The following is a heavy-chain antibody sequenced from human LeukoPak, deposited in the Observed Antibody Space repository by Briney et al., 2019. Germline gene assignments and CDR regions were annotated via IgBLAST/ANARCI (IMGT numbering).Heavy chain of an antibody. CDR3: AVYSTSSGGLDP. D-gene: IGHD6-6*01. V-gene: IGHV3-21*04. Sequence: PGGSLRLSCAASGFTFSSYSMNWVRQAPGKGLEWVSSISSSSSYIYYADSVKGRLTISRDNAKNSLYLQMNSLRAEDTAVYYCAVYSTSSGGLDPWGQGTLVTVSS. J-gene: IGHJ5*02. CDR2: ISSSSSYI. CDR1: GFTFSSYS.